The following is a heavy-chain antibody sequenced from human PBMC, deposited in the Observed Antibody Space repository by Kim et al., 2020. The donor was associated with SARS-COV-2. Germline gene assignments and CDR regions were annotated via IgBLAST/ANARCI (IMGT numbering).Heavy chain of an antibody. J-gene: IGHJ4*02. Sequence: SETLSLTCGVYGGSFSGHHWTWIRQPPGKGLEWIGEISHDGTTNYNSSLKSRVTMSIDTSKNQFFLNLRSVTAADTGLFYCARAPAATGTIDYWGQGTLVTVSS. CDR2: ISHDGTT. CDR3: ARAPAATGTIDY. D-gene: IGHD6-13*01. V-gene: IGHV4-34*01. CDR1: GGSFSGHH.